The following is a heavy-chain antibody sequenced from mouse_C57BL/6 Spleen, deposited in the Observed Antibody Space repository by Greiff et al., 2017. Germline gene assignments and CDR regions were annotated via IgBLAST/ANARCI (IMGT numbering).Heavy chain of an antibody. D-gene: IGHD1-1*01. CDR1: GYTFTNYW. J-gene: IGHJ4*01. V-gene: IGHV1-63*01. CDR3: ARRDSVVATRAMDY. Sequence: QVHVKQSGAELVRPGTSVKMSCKASGYTFTNYWIGWAKQRPGHGLEWIGDIYPGGGYTNYNEKFKGKATLTADKSSSTAYMQFSSLTSEDSAIYYWARRDSVVATRAMDYWGQGTSGTVSS. CDR2: IYPGGGYT.